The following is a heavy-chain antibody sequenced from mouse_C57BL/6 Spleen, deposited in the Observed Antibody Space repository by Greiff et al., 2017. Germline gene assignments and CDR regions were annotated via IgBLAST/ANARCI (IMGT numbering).Heavy chain of an antibody. CDR1: GYTFTSSG. J-gene: IGHJ3*01. D-gene: IGHD2-3*01. CDR3: ARWDGYPAY. CDR2: IYPRSGNT. Sequence: VKVVESGAELARPGASVKLSCKASGYTFTSSGISWVKQRTGQGLEWIGEIYPRSGNTYYNEKFKGKATLTADKSSSTAYMELRSLTSEYSAVSFYARWDGYPAYWGQGTLVTVSA. V-gene: IGHV1-81*01.